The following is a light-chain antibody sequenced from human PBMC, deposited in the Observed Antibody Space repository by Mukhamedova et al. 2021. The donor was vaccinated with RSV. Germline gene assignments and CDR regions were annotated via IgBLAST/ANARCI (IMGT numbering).Light chain of an antibody. J-gene: IGKJ4*01. CDR3: QQYYSTPLT. Sequence: SQSVLYSSNNKNYLAWYQQKPGQPPKLLIYWASTRESGVPDRFSGSGSGTDFTLTISSLQAEDVAVYYCQQYYSTPLTFGGGTKV. V-gene: IGKV4-1*01. CDR1: QSVLYSSNNKNY. CDR2: WAS.